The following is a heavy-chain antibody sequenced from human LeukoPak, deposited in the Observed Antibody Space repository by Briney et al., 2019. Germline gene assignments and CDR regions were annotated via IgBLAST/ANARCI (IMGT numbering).Heavy chain of an antibody. D-gene: IGHD1-26*01. CDR2: INPSGGST. Sequence: GASVKVSCKASGYTFTSYYIYWVRQAPGQGFEWLGIINPSGGSTTYAQKFQGRVTMTRDTSTSTVYMELSSLKSEDTAVYYCARDRVSLGSPYPGASDYWGQGTLVTVSS. V-gene: IGHV1-46*01. CDR3: ARDRVSLGSPYPGASDY. J-gene: IGHJ4*02. CDR1: GYTFTSYY.